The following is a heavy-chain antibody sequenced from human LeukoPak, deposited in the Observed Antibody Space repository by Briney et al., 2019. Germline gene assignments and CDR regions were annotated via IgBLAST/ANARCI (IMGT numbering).Heavy chain of an antibody. J-gene: IGHJ4*02. CDR3: AREAYYFDSSGYLIDY. CDR2: IYSGGST. V-gene: IGHV3-53*01. D-gene: IGHD3-22*01. Sequence: GGSLRLSCAASGFTVSSNYMSWVRQAPGKGLEWGSVIYSGGSTYYADSVKGRFTVSRDNSKNTLYLQMNSLRAEDTAVYYCAREAYYFDSSGYLIDYWGQGTLVTVSS. CDR1: GFTVSSNY.